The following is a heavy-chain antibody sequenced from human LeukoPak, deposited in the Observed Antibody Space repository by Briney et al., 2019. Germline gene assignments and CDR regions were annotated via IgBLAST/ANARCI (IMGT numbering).Heavy chain of an antibody. J-gene: IGHJ4*02. V-gene: IGHV4-4*07. D-gene: IGHD1-26*01. CDR3: ARVRSGSYYFDY. Sequence: SETLSLTCSVSGGSIGSYYWSWIRQPAGKGLEWIGRIYSSGITNYNPSLKSRVTMSVDTSKNQFSLKLNSVTAADTAFYYCARVRSGSYYFDYWGQGTLVTVSP. CDR2: IYSSGIT. CDR1: GGSIGSYY.